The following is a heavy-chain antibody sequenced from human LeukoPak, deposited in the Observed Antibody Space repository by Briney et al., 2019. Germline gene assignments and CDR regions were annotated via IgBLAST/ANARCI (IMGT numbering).Heavy chain of an antibody. D-gene: IGHD6-19*01. Sequence: PSETLSLTCAVFGGSFTTYYWTWIRQPPGKGLEWIGEFHHGGKINYKPSLRSRVTISLDTSKNQFSLNLSSVTAADTAVYYCARGLSSGWVDFWGQGTLVTVSS. V-gene: IGHV4-34*01. J-gene: IGHJ4*02. CDR3: ARGLSSGWVDF. CDR1: GGSFTTYY. CDR2: FHHGGKI.